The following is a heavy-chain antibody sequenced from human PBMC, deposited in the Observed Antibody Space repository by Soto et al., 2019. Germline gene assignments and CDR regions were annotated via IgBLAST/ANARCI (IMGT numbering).Heavy chain of an antibody. CDR1: GFTFSNYY. Sequence: VGSLRLSCGASGFTFSNYYMSWIRQAPGKGLEWVSYISSTGRTIYYADSVKGRFTVSRDNAQNSLSLKLNSLRVEDTAVYYCARSYSSGWEFDYWGQGTQVTVSS. CDR2: ISSTGRTI. V-gene: IGHV3-11*01. J-gene: IGHJ4*02. CDR3: ARSYSSGWEFDY. D-gene: IGHD6-19*01.